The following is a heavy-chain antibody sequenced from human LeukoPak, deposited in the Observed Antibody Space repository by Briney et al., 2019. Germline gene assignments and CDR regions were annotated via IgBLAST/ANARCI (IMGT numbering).Heavy chain of an antibody. D-gene: IGHD2-2*01. Sequence: QPGRSLRLSCAASGFTFSSYGMHWVRQAPGKGLEWVAVISYDGSNKYYADSVKGRFTISRDNSKNTLYLQMNSLRAEDTAVYYCAKDRRYCSSTSCRYYYYYYGMDVWGQGTTVTVSS. V-gene: IGHV3-30*18. CDR3: AKDRRYCSSTSCRYYYYYYGMDV. CDR2: ISYDGSNK. CDR1: GFTFSSYG. J-gene: IGHJ6*02.